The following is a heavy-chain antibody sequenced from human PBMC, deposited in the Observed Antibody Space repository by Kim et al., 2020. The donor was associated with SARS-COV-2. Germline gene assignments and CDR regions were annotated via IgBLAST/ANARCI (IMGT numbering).Heavy chain of an antibody. J-gene: IGHJ4*02. Sequence: ADSVKGRFTISRDNSKNTLYLQRNSLRAEDTAVYYCAKGMGYSSSPNFDYWGQGTLVTVSS. D-gene: IGHD6-19*01. CDR3: AKGMGYSSSPNFDY. V-gene: IGHV3-23*01.